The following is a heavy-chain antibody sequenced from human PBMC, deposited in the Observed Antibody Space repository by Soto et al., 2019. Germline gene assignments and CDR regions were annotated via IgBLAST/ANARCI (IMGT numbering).Heavy chain of an antibody. CDR1: GFTFSNWW. D-gene: IGHD6-19*01. Sequence: GGSLRLSCAASGFTFSNWWMHWVRQTPGRGLVWVSHINGDGSTTNYADSVKGRFTISRDNAKNTLYLQTNSLRVEDTGVYYCARDYISGTPNYWGQGTLVIVSS. J-gene: IGHJ4*02. CDR3: ARDYISGTPNY. V-gene: IGHV3-74*01. CDR2: INGDGSTT.